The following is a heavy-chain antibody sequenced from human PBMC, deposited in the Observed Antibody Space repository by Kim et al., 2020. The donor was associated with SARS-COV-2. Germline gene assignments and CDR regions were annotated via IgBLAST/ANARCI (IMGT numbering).Heavy chain of an antibody. CDR2: IIPILGIA. J-gene: IGHJ6*01. CDR1: GGTFSSYA. D-gene: IGHD3-10*01. Sequence: SVTVSCKASGGTFSSYAISWVRQAPGQGLEWMGRIIPILGIANYAQKFQGRVTITADKSTSTAYMELSSLRSEDTAVYYCASQITMVRGVITNYGMDVW. V-gene: IGHV1-69*04. CDR3: ASQITMVRGVITNYGMDV.